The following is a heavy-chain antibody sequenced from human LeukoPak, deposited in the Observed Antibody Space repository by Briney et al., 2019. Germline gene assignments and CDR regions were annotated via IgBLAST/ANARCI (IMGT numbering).Heavy chain of an antibody. V-gene: IGHV4-59*01. J-gene: IGHJ4*02. D-gene: IGHD3-16*02. CDR2: IYYSGST. Sequence: SETLSLTCTVSGGSIGYYYWSWIRQPPGKGLEWIGYIYYSGSTNYNPSLKSRVTISVDTSKNQFSLKLSSVTAADTAVYHCARGRHYGDNVWGSYRCYFDYWGQGNLVTVSS. CDR3: ARGRHYGDNVWGSYRCYFDY. CDR1: GGSIGYYY.